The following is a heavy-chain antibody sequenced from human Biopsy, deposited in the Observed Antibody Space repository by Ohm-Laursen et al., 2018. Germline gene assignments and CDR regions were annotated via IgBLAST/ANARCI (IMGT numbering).Heavy chain of an antibody. Sequence: ASVKVSCKASGYTFTGYHVHWVRQAPGQGLEWMGWIKAKTGDTNYAKKFQGRVTMTRDTSISTAYVDLSSLRSDDTAVYYCTRGGYYYDSLAYYYWFDPWGQGTLVTFSS. CDR3: TRGGYYYDSLAYYYWFDP. D-gene: IGHD3-22*01. CDR1: GYTFTGYH. J-gene: IGHJ5*02. CDR2: IKAKTGDT. V-gene: IGHV1-2*02.